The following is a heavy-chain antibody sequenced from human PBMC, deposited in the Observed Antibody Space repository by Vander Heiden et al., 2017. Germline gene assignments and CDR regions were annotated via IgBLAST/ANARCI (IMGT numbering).Heavy chain of an antibody. J-gene: IGHJ5*02. Sequence: QVQLVQSGAAVKKPGASVKVSCKASGYTFTGYYMHWVRQAPGQGLEWMGWINPNSGGTNYAQKFQGRVTMTRDTSISTAYMELSRLRSDDTAVYYCARDPSNFCSGGSCYNWFDPWGQGTLVTVSS. CDR1: GYTFTGYY. CDR2: INPNSGGT. CDR3: ARDPSNFCSGGSCYNWFDP. D-gene: IGHD2-15*01. V-gene: IGHV1-2*02.